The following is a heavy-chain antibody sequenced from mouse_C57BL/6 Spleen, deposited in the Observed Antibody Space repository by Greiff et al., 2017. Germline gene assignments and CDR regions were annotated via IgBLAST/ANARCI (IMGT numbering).Heavy chain of an antibody. Sequence: QVQLQQPGAELVRPGTSVKLSCKASGYTFTSYWMHWVKQRPGQGLEWIGVIDPSDSYTNYNQKFKGKATLTVDTSSSTAYMQLSSLTSEDSAVYYCARITTVVARFDYWGQGTTLTVSS. J-gene: IGHJ2*01. D-gene: IGHD1-1*01. CDR3: ARITTVVARFDY. CDR2: IDPSDSYT. V-gene: IGHV1-59*01. CDR1: GYTFTSYW.